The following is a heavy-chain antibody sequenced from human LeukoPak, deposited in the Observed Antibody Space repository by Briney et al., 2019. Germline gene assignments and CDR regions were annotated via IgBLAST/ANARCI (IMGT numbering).Heavy chain of an antibody. CDR1: SYSISSGYY. D-gene: IGHD6-13*01. CDR2: IYHSGST. J-gene: IGHJ6*03. Sequence: SETLSLTCAVSSYSISSGYYWGWIRQPPGKGLEWIGSIYHSGSTYYNPSLKSRVTISVDTSKNQFSLKLSSVTAADTAVYYCARHINQQLGYYYYMDVWGKGTTVTVSS. CDR3: ARHINQQLGYYYYMDV. V-gene: IGHV4-38-2*01.